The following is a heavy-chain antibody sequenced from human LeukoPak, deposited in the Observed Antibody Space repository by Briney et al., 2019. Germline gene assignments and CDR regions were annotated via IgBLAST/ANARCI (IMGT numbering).Heavy chain of an antibody. CDR3: ARSVPILYYFDY. Sequence: SETLSLTCTVSGGSISSSGYYWGWIRQPPGKGLEWIASIFYSGSTYYNPSLKSRVTISVDTSKNQFSLKLSSVTAADTAVYYCARSVPILYYFDYWGQGTLVTVSS. V-gene: IGHV4-39*07. CDR2: IFYSGST. J-gene: IGHJ4*02. CDR1: GGSISSSGYY.